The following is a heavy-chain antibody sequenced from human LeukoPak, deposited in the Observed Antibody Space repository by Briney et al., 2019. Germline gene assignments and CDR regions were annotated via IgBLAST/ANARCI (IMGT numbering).Heavy chain of an antibody. D-gene: IGHD5-12*01. CDR1: GGSISSGGYY. Sequence: SQTLSLTCTVSGGSISSGGYYWSWIRQPAGKGLEWIGRIYTSGSTYYNPSLKSRVTISVDTSKDQFSLKLSSVTAADTAVYYCARHSVAPYYFDYWGQGTLVTVSS. J-gene: IGHJ4*02. CDR3: ARHSVAPYYFDY. CDR2: IYTSGST. V-gene: IGHV4-61*02.